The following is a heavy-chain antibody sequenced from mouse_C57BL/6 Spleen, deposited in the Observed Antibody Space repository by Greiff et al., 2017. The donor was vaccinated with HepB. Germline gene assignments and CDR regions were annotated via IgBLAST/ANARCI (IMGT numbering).Heavy chain of an antibody. CDR2: ISSGSSTI. J-gene: IGHJ3*01. Sequence: EVQVVESGGGLVKPGGSLKLSCAASGFTFSDYGMHWVRQAPEKGLEWVAYISSGSSTIYYADTVKGRFTISRDNAKNTLFLQMTSLRSEETAMYYCARPGTAWFAYWGQGTLVTVSA. D-gene: IGHD3-3*01. CDR1: GFTFSDYG. CDR3: ARPGTAWFAY. V-gene: IGHV5-17*01.